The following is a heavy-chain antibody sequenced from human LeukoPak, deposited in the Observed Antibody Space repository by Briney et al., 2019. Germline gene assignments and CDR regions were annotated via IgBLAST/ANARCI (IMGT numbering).Heavy chain of an antibody. D-gene: IGHD3-3*01. CDR1: GFTFSSYA. CDR2: TSGSGGST. CDR3: AQDTSSYYLY. V-gene: IGHV3-23*01. J-gene: IGHJ4*02. Sequence: GGSLRLSCAASGFTFSSYAMSWVRQAPGKGLEWVSATSGSGGSTYYADPVKGRFTISRNNSKNTLYLQMNSLSAEDTAVYYCAQDTSSYYLYWGQGTLVTVSS.